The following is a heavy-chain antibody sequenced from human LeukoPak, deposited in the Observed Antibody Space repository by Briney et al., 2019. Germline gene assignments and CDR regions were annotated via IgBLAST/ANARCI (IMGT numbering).Heavy chain of an antibody. CDR3: AKDSALLWFGELSGWYFDL. D-gene: IGHD3-10*01. V-gene: IGHV3-30*02. Sequence: GGSLRLSCAASGFTFSTSGMHWVRQAPGKGLEWVAFIRYDGSNKYYGDSVKGRFTISRDNSKNTLYLQMNSLRAEDTAVYYCAKDSALLWFGELSGWYFDLWGRGTLVTVSS. J-gene: IGHJ2*01. CDR1: GFTFSTSG. CDR2: IRYDGSNK.